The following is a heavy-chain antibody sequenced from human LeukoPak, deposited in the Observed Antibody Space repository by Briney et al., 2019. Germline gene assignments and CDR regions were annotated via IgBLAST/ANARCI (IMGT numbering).Heavy chain of an antibody. D-gene: IGHD4-17*01. V-gene: IGHV1-2*02. CDR2: INPNSGGT. CDR1: GYTFTGYY. Sequence: ASVKVSCKASGYTFTGYYMHWVRQAPGQGLEWMGWINPNSGGTNYAQKFQGRVTMTRDTSISTAYMELSRLRSDDTAVYYCARDDYGDYWYFDLWGRGTPVTVSS. CDR3: ARDDYGDYWYFDL. J-gene: IGHJ2*01.